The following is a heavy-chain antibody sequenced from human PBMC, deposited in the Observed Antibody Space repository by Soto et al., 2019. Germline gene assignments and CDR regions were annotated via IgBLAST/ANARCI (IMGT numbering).Heavy chain of an antibody. CDR1: GYTLTELS. D-gene: IGHD6-19*01. Sequence: GASVKVSCKVSGYTLTELSMHWVLQAPGKGLEWMGGFDPEDGETIYAQKFQGRVTMTEDTSTDTAYMELSSLRSEDTAVYYCATDQGSGWYYFDYWGQGTLVTVSS. CDR3: ATDQGSGWYYFDY. CDR2: FDPEDGET. V-gene: IGHV1-24*01. J-gene: IGHJ4*02.